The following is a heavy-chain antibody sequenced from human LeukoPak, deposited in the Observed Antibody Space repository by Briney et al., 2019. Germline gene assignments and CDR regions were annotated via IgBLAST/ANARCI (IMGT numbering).Heavy chain of an antibody. Sequence: GGSLRLSCAASGFTFSSYAMSWVRQAPGKGLEWVSAISGSGGSTYYADSVKGRFTISRDDSKNTLYLQMNSLRAEDTAVYYCAKGTRSVAGFPPFDYWGQGTLVTVSS. D-gene: IGHD1-14*01. J-gene: IGHJ4*02. CDR2: ISGSGGST. CDR1: GFTFSSYA. V-gene: IGHV3-23*01. CDR3: AKGTRSVAGFPPFDY.